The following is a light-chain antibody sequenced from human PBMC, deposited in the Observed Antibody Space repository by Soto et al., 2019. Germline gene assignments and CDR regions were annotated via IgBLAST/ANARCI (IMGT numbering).Light chain of an antibody. Sequence: DIQMTQSPSSLSASVGDRVTITCRASQSISNYLNWYQQKPGKAPKLLIYAASSLQSGVPSRFSGSGSGTDFTLTISSLQPEDFATYYCQQTYSTPLSSFGPGTKVDIK. CDR3: QQTYSTPLSS. CDR2: AAS. J-gene: IGKJ3*01. V-gene: IGKV1-39*01. CDR1: QSISNY.